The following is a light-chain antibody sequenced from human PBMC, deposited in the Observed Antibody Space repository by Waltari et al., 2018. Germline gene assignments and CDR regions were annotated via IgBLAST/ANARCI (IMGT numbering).Light chain of an antibody. CDR1: QSISSY. CDR2: AAS. CDR3: QQSYSTWT. J-gene: IGKJ1*01. V-gene: IGKV1-39*01. Sequence: DIQMTQSPSSLSASVGDRVTITCRASQSISSYLNWYQQKPGKAPKLLIYAASRLQGGVPSRFSGSGSGTDFILTISSLQPEYFATDYCQQSYSTWTFGQGTKLEIK.